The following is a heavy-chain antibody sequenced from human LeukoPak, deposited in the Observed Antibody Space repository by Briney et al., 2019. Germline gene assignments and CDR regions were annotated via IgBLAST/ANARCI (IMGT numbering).Heavy chain of an antibody. CDR2: ISYDEGYK. Sequence: GGSLRLSCAASGFTLSSSGMHWVRQAPGKGLEWVAVISYDEGYKYHADSVKGRFTISRDISKNTVYLQMNSLRAEDSAVYYCAKGFDGIYSHFDLWGQGSLVSVSS. V-gene: IGHV3-30*18. CDR3: AKGFDGIYSHFDL. D-gene: IGHD1-26*01. CDR1: GFTLSSSG. J-gene: IGHJ4*02.